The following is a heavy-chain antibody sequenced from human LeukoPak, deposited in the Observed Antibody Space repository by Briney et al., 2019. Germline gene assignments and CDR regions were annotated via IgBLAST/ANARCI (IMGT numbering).Heavy chain of an antibody. V-gene: IGHV1-69*13. D-gene: IGHD3-22*01. CDR3: ARHSGYHSTMYLDY. J-gene: IGHJ4*02. CDR1: GGTFNSYA. Sequence: SVKVSCKTSGGTFNSYAISWVRQAPGQGLEWMGGITAIFRTTNYAQKFQGRVTITADESMSTIYMELSSLRSGDTAVYYCARHSGYHSTMYLDYWGQGTLVTVSS. CDR2: ITAIFRTT.